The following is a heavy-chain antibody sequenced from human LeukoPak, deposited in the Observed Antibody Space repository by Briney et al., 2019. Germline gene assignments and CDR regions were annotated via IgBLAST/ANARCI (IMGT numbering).Heavy chain of an antibody. CDR3: ARDGTAAGLYFDL. Sequence: GGSLRLSCAVSGFTFTDYWMNWVRQAPGKGLEWVASIRQDGGEKSYLDSVKGRFTISRDNTKNSLYLQINSLRAEDTAVYYCARDGTAAGLYFDLWGQGTLVTDSS. CDR1: GFTFTDYW. J-gene: IGHJ4*01. D-gene: IGHD6-13*01. CDR2: IRQDGGEK. V-gene: IGHV3-7*01.